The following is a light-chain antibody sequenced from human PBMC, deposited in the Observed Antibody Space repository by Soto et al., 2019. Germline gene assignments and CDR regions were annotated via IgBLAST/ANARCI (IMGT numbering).Light chain of an antibody. CDR2: GEY. J-gene: IGKJ4*01. Sequence: EILLTQSQGTLSLSPGERATLSCRASQSVSSSYLAWYQQKPGQAPRLLIYGEYSMDTGIPDRFSGSGSGTDFTLTISRLEPEDFAVYYCQQYGSSLLTFGGGTKVEIK. V-gene: IGKV3-20*01. CDR3: QQYGSSLLT. CDR1: QSVSSSY.